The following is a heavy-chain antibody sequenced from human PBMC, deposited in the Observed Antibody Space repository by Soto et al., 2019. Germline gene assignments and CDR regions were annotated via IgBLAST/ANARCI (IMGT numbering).Heavy chain of an antibody. V-gene: IGHV5-51*01. CDR3: AIFTVFGIISPYDMDV. Sequence: GESRKISCKGSGYRFTSYWIGWVRQMPGKGLEWMGIIYPGDSDTRYSPSFQGQVTISADKSITTAYLQWNSLKASDTAIYYCAIFTVFGIISPYDMDVWGQGTTVTVSS. D-gene: IGHD3-3*01. CDR2: IYPGDSDT. CDR1: GYRFTSYW. J-gene: IGHJ6*02.